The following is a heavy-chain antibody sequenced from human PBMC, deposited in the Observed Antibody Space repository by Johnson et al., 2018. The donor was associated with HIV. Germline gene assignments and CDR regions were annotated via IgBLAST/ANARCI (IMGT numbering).Heavy chain of an antibody. D-gene: IGHD1-26*01. Sequence: QLVESGGGVVQPGRSLRLSCAASGFTFSSYDMHWVRQATGKGLEWVSAIGTAGDTYYPGSVKGRFTISRENAKNSLYLQMNSLRAGDTAVYYCARPMGAVDECDAFDIWGQGTMVTVSS. J-gene: IGHJ3*02. CDR3: ARPMGAVDECDAFDI. CDR1: GFTFSSYD. CDR2: IGTAGDT. V-gene: IGHV3-13*01.